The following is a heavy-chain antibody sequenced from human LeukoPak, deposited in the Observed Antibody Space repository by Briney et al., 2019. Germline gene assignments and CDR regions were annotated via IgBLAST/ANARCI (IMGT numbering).Heavy chain of an antibody. CDR2: ISGNDGST. CDR1: GFTFSTYA. CDR3: AKDIYGDYGGLDY. V-gene: IGHV3-23*01. J-gene: IGHJ4*02. D-gene: IGHD4-17*01. Sequence: GGSLRLSCAASGFTFSTYAMSWVRQAPGKGLEWVSSISGNDGSTNNADSVKGRFTTSRDSSKNTLYLQMNGLRAEDTAVYYCAKDIYGDYGGLDYWGQGTLVTVSS.